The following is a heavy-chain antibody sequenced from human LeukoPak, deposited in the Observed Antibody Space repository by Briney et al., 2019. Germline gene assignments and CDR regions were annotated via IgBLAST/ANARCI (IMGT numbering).Heavy chain of an antibody. CDR1: AFTFSSYA. J-gene: IGHJ4*02. Sequence: GGSLRLSCSASAFTFSSYAMHWVRQAPGKGMQYVSGISTNGGSTYYADSVKGRFSISRDNSKNTLYLQMSSLRAEDTAVYYCVLGSSGFLAPGYFDSWGQGTLVTVSS. D-gene: IGHD3-22*01. CDR2: ISTNGGST. CDR3: VLGSSGFLAPGYFDS. V-gene: IGHV3-64D*09.